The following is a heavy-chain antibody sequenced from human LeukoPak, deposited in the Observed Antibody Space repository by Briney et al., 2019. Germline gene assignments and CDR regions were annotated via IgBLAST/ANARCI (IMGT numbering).Heavy chain of an antibody. CDR3: AKQGPYYYYGLDV. CDR1: GGSFSGYY. CDR2: IYYSGST. Sequence: KPSETLSLTCAVYGGSFSGYYWSWIRQPPGKGLEWIGYIYYSGSTNYNPSLKSRVTISVDTSKNQFSLKLSSVTAADTAIYYCAKQGPYYYYGLDVWGQGTTVTVSS. J-gene: IGHJ6*02. V-gene: IGHV4-59*08.